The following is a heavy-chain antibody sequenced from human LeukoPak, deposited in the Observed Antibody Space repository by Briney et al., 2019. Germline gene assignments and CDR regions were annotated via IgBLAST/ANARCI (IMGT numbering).Heavy chain of an antibody. V-gene: IGHV3-23*01. CDR3: AKDPNGAFVGAFDS. CDR1: GFTFSAYA. D-gene: IGHD4-17*01. J-gene: IGHJ3*01. CDR2: ITGSWHVS. Sequence: GGPLTLSCAASGFTFSAYAMLWVRQAPGRGLEGVSGITGSWHVSYYADSVRDRFAISRDNSKNTLPLQMTSLRADDAATYYCAKDPNGAFVGAFDSWGQGTKVIVSS.